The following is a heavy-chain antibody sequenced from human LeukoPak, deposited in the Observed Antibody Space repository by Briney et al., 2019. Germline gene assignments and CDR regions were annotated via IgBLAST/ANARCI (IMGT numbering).Heavy chain of an antibody. Sequence: GGSLRLSCAASGFAFSSYSMNWVRQAPGKGLEWVSFISESSRTIYYADSVKGRFTISRDNAKNSLYLQMNSLRAEDTAIYYCARDRWNYYDSSGMGNWGQGTLVTVSS. CDR1: GFAFSSYS. CDR2: ISESSRTI. CDR3: ARDRWNYYDSSGMGN. J-gene: IGHJ4*02. V-gene: IGHV3-48*01. D-gene: IGHD3-22*01.